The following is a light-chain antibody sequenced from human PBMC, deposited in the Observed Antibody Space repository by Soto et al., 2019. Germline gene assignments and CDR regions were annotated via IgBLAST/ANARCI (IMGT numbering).Light chain of an antibody. CDR1: QTVRNNY. J-gene: IGKJ4*01. CDR2: DAS. V-gene: IGKV3-20*01. CDR3: QQFSSYPLT. Sequence: EVVLTQSPGTLSLSQGERATLSCRASQTVRNNYLAWYQQKPGQAPRLLIYDASSRATGIPDRSSGGGSGTDFTLTISRLEPEDFAVYYCQQFSSYPLTFGGGTKVDIK.